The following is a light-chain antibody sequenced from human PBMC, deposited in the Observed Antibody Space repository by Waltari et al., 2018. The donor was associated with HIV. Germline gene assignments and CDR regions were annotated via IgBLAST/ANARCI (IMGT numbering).Light chain of an antibody. CDR3: QQSYNMHT. V-gene: IGKV1-39*01. Sequence: DIKMAQSPSSLSASVGDRVTISCRASQSITDYLNWYQQKPGKAPKLLIYGASTLESGVPSRFSGSGFGRDFTLTISSLQPEDFATYYCQQSYNMHTFGQGTRLDIK. CDR1: QSITDY. J-gene: IGKJ2*01. CDR2: GAS.